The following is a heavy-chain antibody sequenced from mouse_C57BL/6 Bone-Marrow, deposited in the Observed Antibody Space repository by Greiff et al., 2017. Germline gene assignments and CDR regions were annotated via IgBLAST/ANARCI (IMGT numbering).Heavy chain of an antibody. CDR1: GYTFTSYT. V-gene: IGHV1-4*01. CDR2: INPSSGYT. Sequence: VQLQQSGAELARPGASVKMSCKASGYTFTSYTMHWVKQRPGQGLEWIGYINPSSGYTKYNQKFKDKATLTADKSSSTAYMQLSSLTSEDSAVYYCARFTTVVARGFAYRGEETLVTVSA. D-gene: IGHD1-1*01. J-gene: IGHJ3*01. CDR3: ARFTTVVARGFAY.